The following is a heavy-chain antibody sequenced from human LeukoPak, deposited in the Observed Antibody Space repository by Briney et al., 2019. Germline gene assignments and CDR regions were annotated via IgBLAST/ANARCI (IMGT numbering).Heavy chain of an antibody. CDR1: GFTFSSYG. CDR2: ISYDGSNK. J-gene: IGHJ4*02. Sequence: QPGGSLRLSCAASGFTFSSYGMHWVRQAPGKGLEWVAVISYDGSNKYYADSVKGRFTISRDNSKNTLYLQMNSLRAEDTAVYYCASACSGGSCWVYWGQGTLVTVSS. CDR3: ASACSGGSCWVY. V-gene: IGHV3-30*03. D-gene: IGHD2-15*01.